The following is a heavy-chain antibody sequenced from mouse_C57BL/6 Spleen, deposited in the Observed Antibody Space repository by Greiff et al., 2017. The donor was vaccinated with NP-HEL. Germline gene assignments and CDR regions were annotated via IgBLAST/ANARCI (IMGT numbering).Heavy chain of an antibody. D-gene: IGHD1-1*01. J-gene: IGHJ4*01. CDR2: IYPGSGNT. CDR3: ARSGGSSCYAMDY. V-gene: IGHV1-76*01. Sequence: VKLMESGAELVRPGASVKLSCKASGYTFTDYYINWVKQRPGQGLEWIARIYPGSGNTYYNEKFKGKATLTAEKSSSTAYMQLSSLTSEDSAVYFCARSGGSSCYAMDYWGQGTSVTVSS. CDR1: GYTFTDYY.